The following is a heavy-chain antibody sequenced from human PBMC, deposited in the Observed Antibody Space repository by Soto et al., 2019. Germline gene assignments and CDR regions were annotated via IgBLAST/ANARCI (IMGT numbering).Heavy chain of an antibody. V-gene: IGHV3-7*01. CDR1: GFMFSAYW. D-gene: IGHD1-26*01. CDR2: ISGGASDK. CDR3: VRDEWQRFGS. J-gene: IGHJ4*02. Sequence: EVQLVESGGRLVQPGGSLRLSCAASGFMFSAYWMSWVRQDPGKGLEWVATISGGASDKFYVDSVKGRFTISRDDSKNTLHLQRNSLRDEDTAVSYCVRDEWQRFGSWGQGTLVTVSS.